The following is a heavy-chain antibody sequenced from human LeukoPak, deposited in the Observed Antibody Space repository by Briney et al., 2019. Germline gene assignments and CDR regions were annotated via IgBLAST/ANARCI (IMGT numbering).Heavy chain of an antibody. CDR1: GGSISSYY. V-gene: IGHV4-4*07. CDR3: ARAWDCSSTSCPLDY. J-gene: IGHJ4*02. D-gene: IGHD2-2*01. Sequence: SETLSLTCTVSGGSISSYYWSWIRQPAGKGLEWIGRIYTSGSTNYNPSLKSRVTISVDTSKNQFSLKLSSVTAADTAVYYCARAWDCSSTSCPLDYWGQGTLVTVSS. CDR2: IYTSGST.